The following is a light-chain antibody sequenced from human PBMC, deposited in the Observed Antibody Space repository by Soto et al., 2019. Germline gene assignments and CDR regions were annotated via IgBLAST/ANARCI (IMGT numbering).Light chain of an antibody. Sequence: EIVLTQSPATLSLSPGERATLSCRASQSLGGSLAWYQQKPGQAPRLLIYDASERASGIPARFSGSGSGTDFTLTISSLQSEDFAVYYCQQYNNWPRTFGQGTKVDI. J-gene: IGKJ1*01. CDR3: QQYNNWPRT. CDR2: DAS. V-gene: IGKV3D-15*01. CDR1: QSLGGS.